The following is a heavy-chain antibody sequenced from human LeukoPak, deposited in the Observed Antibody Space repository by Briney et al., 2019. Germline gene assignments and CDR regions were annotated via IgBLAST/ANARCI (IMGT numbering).Heavy chain of an antibody. CDR1: GGSFSSYY. Sequence: SETLSLTCTVSGGSFSSYYWSWIRQPAGKGLEWIGRIYTSGSTNYNPSLKSRVTMSVDTSKNQFSLKLSSVTAADTAVYYCARETCTSTSCYPYYYYYGMDVWGQGTTVTVSS. CDR3: ARETCTSTSCYPYYYYYGMDV. V-gene: IGHV4-4*07. D-gene: IGHD2-2*01. J-gene: IGHJ6*02. CDR2: IYTSGST.